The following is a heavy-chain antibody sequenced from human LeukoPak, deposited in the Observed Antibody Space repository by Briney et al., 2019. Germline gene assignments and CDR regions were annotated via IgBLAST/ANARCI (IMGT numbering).Heavy chain of an antibody. CDR3: ARRIAAAGNHIWFDP. CDR1: GYTFTGYY. Sequence: ASVKVSCKASGYTFTGYYMHWVRQAPGQGLEWMGWINPNSGGTNYAQKFQGRVTMTRDTSISTAYMELSRLRSDDTAVYYCARRIAAAGNHIWFDPWGQGTLVTVSS. CDR2: INPNSGGT. D-gene: IGHD6-13*01. V-gene: IGHV1-2*02. J-gene: IGHJ5*02.